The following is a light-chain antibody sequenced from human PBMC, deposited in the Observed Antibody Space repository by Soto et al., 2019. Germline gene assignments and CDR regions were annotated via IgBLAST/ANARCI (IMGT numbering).Light chain of an antibody. V-gene: IGKV3-20*01. J-gene: IGKJ4*01. CDR1: QSVSSSY. CDR3: QQYGSSPPAT. Sequence: EIVLTQSPGTLSLSPGERATLSCRASQSVSSSYLAWYQQKPGQAPRLLIYGASSRATGIPDRFSGSGSGTDFTLTISRLEPVDFAVYYCQQYGSSPPATFGGGTKVDIK. CDR2: GAS.